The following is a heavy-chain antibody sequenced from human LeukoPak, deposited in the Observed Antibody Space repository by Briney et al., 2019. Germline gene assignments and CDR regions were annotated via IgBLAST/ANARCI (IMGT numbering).Heavy chain of an antibody. Sequence: PGGSLRLSCAASGFTFSSYGMHWVRQAPGKGLGWVAVISYDGSNKYYADSVKGRFTISRDNSKNTLYLQMNSLRAEDTAVYYCARPGEYQLLFGVYYWGQGTLVTVSS. V-gene: IGHV3-30*03. CDR3: ARPGEYQLLFGVYY. CDR2: ISYDGSNK. J-gene: IGHJ4*02. D-gene: IGHD2-2*01. CDR1: GFTFSSYG.